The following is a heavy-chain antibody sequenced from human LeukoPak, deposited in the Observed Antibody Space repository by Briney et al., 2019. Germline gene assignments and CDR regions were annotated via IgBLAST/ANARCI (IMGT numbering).Heavy chain of an antibody. J-gene: IGHJ4*02. CDR2: ISGSGGST. Sequence: GGSLRLSCAASGFTFSSYVMSWVRQAPGKGLEWVSGISGSGGSTYYADSVKGRFTIFRDNSKSTLYLQMNSLRAEDTALYYCAKDNWGGSSWYIDYWGQGTLVTVSS. D-gene: IGHD6-13*01. CDR3: AKDNWGGSSWYIDY. V-gene: IGHV3-23*01. CDR1: GFTFSSYV.